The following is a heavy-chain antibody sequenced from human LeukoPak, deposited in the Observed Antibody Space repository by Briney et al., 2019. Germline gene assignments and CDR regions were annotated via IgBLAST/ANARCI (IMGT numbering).Heavy chain of an antibody. Sequence: GASVTVSCKASGFTFTGYYVQWLRQAPGQGRTWVGWMYFNSGATRYAPKFQGRVTMTRDTSISTAYMELSSLRPDDTAMYYCAREGSSGQDWYAFDVWGQETMVTVSS. D-gene: IGHD5-12*01. CDR2: MYFNSGAT. V-gene: IGHV1-2*02. J-gene: IGHJ3*01. CDR3: AREGSSGQDWYAFDV. CDR1: GFTFTGYY.